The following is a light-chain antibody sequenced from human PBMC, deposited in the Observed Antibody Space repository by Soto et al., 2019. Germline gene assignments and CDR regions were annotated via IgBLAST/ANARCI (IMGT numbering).Light chain of an antibody. J-gene: IGKJ4*01. CDR3: QQVKAETRN. CDR2: EVS. Sequence: DIQLTQSPSFVFASVGDRVTITCLASQAITNHLAWYQQKTGQPPKLLIYEVSTLLSGGQSRVSGRKSGTQFIVTFASQKPDDFVTLYCQQVKAETRNVGGGEKVEI. V-gene: IGKV1-9*01. CDR1: QAITNH.